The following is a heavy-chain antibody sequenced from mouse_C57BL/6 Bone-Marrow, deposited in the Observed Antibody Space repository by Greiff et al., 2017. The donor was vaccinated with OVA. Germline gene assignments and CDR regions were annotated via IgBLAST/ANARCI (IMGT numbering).Heavy chain of an antibody. CDR2: IDPSDSYT. D-gene: IGHD1-1*01. Sequence: QVQLQQPGAELVKPGASVKLSCKASGYTFTSYWMQWVKQRPGQGLEWIGEIDPSDSYTNYNQKFKGKATLTVDTSSSTAYMQLSSLTSEDSAVYYCARWITTVVATDYWGQGTSLPVSS. CDR3: ARWITTVVATDY. V-gene: IGHV1-50*01. CDR1: GYTFTSYW. J-gene: IGHJ2*02.